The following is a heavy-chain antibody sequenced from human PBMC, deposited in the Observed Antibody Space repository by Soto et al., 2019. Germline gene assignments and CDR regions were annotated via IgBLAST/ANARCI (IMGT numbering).Heavy chain of an antibody. V-gene: IGHV4-59*01. CDR3: ARFYYDFWSGYSTHNWFDP. D-gene: IGHD3-3*01. CDR1: GGSISSYY. Sequence: SETLSLTCTVSGGSISSYYWSWIRQPPGKGLEWIGYIYYSGSTNYNPSLKSRVTISVDTSKNQFSLKLSSVTAADTAAYYCARFYYDFWSGYSTHNWFDPWGQGTLVTVSS. CDR2: IYYSGST. J-gene: IGHJ5*02.